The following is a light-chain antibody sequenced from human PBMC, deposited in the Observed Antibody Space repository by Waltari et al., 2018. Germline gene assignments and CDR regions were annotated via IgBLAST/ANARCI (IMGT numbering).Light chain of an antibody. CDR2: KSS. CDR1: SSDIGRNY. CDR3: ATWDDRLSFWV. V-gene: IGLV1-47*01. Sequence: QSVLTQAPSASGTPGPRVTLSCSGSSSDIGRNYCSWSQQFPGTAPSLLICKSSQRPSGVPDRFSGSKSGTSASLAISGLRSEDEADYYCATWDDRLSFWVFGEGTSLTVL. J-gene: IGLJ3*02.